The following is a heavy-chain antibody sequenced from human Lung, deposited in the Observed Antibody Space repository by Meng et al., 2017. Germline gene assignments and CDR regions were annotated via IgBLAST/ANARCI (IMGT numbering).Heavy chain of an antibody. CDR3: ARGPTTMAHDFDY. J-gene: IGHJ4*02. Sequence: QVQLLQWGAGLLKRSEALSPPCVVSGGSLRDCYWCRIRQPAGKVLDWIGEINHSGSSNYNPSLEIRATISEDTSQNNLSLKLSSVTAANSAVYYCARGPTTMAHDFDYWGQGTLVTVAS. D-gene: IGHD4-11*01. CDR2: INHSGSS. CDR1: GGSLRDCY. V-gene: IGHV4-34*01.